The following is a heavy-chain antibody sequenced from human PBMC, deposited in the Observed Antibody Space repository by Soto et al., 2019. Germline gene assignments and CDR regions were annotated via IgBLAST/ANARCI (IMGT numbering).Heavy chain of an antibody. CDR2: IRGKTNSYAT. Sequence: EVQLVESGGGLVQPGGSLKVSCAASGFTFSDSAMHWVRQASAKGLEWVGRIRGKTNSYATTYAASLKGRFTISRDDSKSTTYLQMNSLKAEDTAVYYCTSAAVASYWGQGTLVTVSS. CDR1: GFTFSDSA. J-gene: IGHJ4*02. D-gene: IGHD6-19*01. CDR3: TSAAVASY. V-gene: IGHV3-73*02.